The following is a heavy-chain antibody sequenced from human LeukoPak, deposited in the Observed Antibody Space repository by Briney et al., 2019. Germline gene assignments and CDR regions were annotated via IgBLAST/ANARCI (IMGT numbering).Heavy chain of an antibody. CDR1: GGTFSSYA. CDR3: ARDSGSYSAGHGWFDP. D-gene: IGHD1-26*01. CDR2: IIPIFGTA. Sequence: SVKVSCKASGGTFSSYAISWVRQAPGQGLEWMGGIIPIFGTANYAQKFQGRVTITADESTSTAYMELSSLRSEDTAVYYCARDSGSYSAGHGWFDPWGQGTLVTVTS. J-gene: IGHJ5*02. V-gene: IGHV1-69*13.